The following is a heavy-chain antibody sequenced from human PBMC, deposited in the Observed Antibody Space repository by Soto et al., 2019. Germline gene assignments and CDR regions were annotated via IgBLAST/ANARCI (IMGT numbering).Heavy chain of an antibody. CDR2: IWYDGSNK. J-gene: IGHJ5*02. CDR1: GFTFSSYG. Sequence: QVQLVESGGGVVRPGRSLRLSCAASGFTFSSYGMHWVRQAPGKGLEWVAVIWYDGSNKYYADSVKGRFTISRDNSKNTLYLQMNSLRAEDTAVYYCARAAAGTWYPWFDPWGQGTLVTVSS. V-gene: IGHV3-33*01. D-gene: IGHD6-13*01. CDR3: ARAAAGTWYPWFDP.